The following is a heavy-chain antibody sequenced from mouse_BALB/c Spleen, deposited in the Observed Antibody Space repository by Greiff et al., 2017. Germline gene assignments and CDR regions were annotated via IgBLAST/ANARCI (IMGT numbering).Heavy chain of an antibody. CDR2: IDPANGNT. J-gene: IGHJ1*01. CDR1: GFNIKDTY. Sequence: VQLQQSGAELVKPGASVKLSCTASGFNIKDTYMHWVKQRPEQGLEWIGRIDPANGNTKYDPKFQGKATITADTSSNTAYLQLSSLTSEDTAVYYCARDDYDWYFDVWGAGTTVTVSS. D-gene: IGHD2-4*01. V-gene: IGHV14-3*02. CDR3: ARDDYDWYFDV.